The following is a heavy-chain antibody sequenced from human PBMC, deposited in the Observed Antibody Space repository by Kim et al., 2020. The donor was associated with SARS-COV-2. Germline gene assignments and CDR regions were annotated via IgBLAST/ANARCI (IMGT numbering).Heavy chain of an antibody. CDR3: AGNYYDSSGYYGL. D-gene: IGHD3-22*01. V-gene: IGHV4-39*01. Sequence: SETLSLTCTVSGGSISSSSYYWGWIRQPPGKGLEWIGSIYYSGSTYYNPSLKSRVTISVDTSKNQFSLKLSSVTAADTAVYYCAGNYYDSSGYYGLWGQGTLVTVSS. CDR2: IYYSGST. CDR1: GGSISSSSYY. J-gene: IGHJ4*02.